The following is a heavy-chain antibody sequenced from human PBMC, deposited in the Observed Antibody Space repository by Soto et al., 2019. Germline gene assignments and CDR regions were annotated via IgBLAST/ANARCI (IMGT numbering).Heavy chain of an antibody. V-gene: IGHV1-2*02. Sequence: QVQLVQSGAEVKKPGATVKVSCKASGYTFTGYYMHWVRQAPGQGLEWMGWINPNSGGTNYAQKFQGRVTMTRDTSLSTAYMELSRLRSDDTAVYYCARVPTAMVHDYYGMDVWGQGTTVTVSS. CDR3: ARVPTAMVHDYYGMDV. CDR2: INPNSGGT. D-gene: IGHD5-18*01. CDR1: GYTFTGYY. J-gene: IGHJ6*02.